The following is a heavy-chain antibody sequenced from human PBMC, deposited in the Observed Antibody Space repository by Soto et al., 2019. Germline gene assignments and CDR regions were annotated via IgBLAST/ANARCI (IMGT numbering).Heavy chain of an antibody. Sequence: QLQLQESGPGLVKPSETLSLTCTVSGGSISGSSYYWGWIRQPPGKGLEWIASIYYSGSAYYKPSLKNRVTRSVDTSKKQLTMKMRSLTAADTAVYYCASNSYRTWGQGILVTDSS. CDR2: IYYSGSA. CDR3: ASNSYRT. D-gene: IGHD3-16*02. CDR1: GGSISGSSYY. J-gene: IGHJ1*01. V-gene: IGHV4-39*01.